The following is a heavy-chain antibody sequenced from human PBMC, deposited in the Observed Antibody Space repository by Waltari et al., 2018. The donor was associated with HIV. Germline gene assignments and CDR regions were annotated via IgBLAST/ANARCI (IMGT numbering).Heavy chain of an antibody. V-gene: IGHV4-59*01. Sequence: QVQLQESGPGLVKPSETLSLTCTVSGGSISGYYWSWIRQPPGKGLEWIGYIYYSGSTNYNPSLKSRVTISVDTSKNQFSLKLSSVTAAGTAVYYCVRVGTIFGVGPSWFDPWGQGTLVTVSS. D-gene: IGHD3-3*01. CDR2: IYYSGST. CDR1: GGSISGYY. CDR3: VRVGTIFGVGPSWFDP. J-gene: IGHJ5*02.